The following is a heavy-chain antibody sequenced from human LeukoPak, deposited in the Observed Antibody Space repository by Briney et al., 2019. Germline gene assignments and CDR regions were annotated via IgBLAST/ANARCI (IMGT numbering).Heavy chain of an antibody. J-gene: IGHJ5*02. CDR1: GGSISSSSYY. CDR3: ARQTSLAGYSGYSRAEDWFDP. D-gene: IGHD5-12*01. CDR2: IYYSGST. Sequence: PSETLSLTCTVSGGSISSSSYYWGWIRQPPGKGLEWIGSIYYSGSTYYNPSLKSRVTISVDTSKNQFSLKLSSVTAADTAVYYCARQTSLAGYSGYSRAEDWFDPWGQGTLVTVSS. V-gene: IGHV4-39*01.